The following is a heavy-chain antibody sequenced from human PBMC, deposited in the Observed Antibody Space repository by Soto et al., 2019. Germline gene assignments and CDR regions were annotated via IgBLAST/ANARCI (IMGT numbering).Heavy chain of an antibody. D-gene: IGHD3-10*01. CDR1: GFIFSSYD. J-gene: IGHJ5*01. Sequence: EVQLLESGGGLVQPGGSLRLSCAASGFIFSSYDMAWVRQAPGKGLEWVSTGSSSADATQYADSVKGRFTISRDNSKNTLYLEMNNLGDEDTATYYCAKSYFFSWYASWGQGTLVTVSS. CDR2: GSSSADAT. V-gene: IGHV3-23*01. CDR3: AKSYFFSWYAS.